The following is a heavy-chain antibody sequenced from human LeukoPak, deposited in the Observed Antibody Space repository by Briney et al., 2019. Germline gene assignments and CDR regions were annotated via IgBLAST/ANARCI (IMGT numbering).Heavy chain of an antibody. J-gene: IGHJ3*02. D-gene: IGHD3-3*01. CDR2: IYHSGST. Sequence: SGTLSLTCAVSGGSISSSNWWSWVRQPPGKGLEWIGEIYHSGSTNYNPSLKSRVTISVDKSKNQFSLRLNSVTAADTALYYCARASGNRLEWLPSHAFDIWGQGAMVTVS. V-gene: IGHV4-4*02. CDR1: GGSISSSNW. CDR3: ARASGNRLEWLPSHAFDI.